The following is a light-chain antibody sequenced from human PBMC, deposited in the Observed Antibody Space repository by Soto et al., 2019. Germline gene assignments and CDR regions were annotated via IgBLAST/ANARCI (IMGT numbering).Light chain of an antibody. CDR3: QQRSDWPWT. CDR2: DTS. Sequence: EIVLTQFPVTLALSPGERVTLSCRASQSIGKYLAWYQQRPGQAPRLLFYDTSNRATGIPPRFSGSGSGTAFTLTISSLEPEDFAVYYCQQRSDWPWTFGQGTKVEVK. CDR1: QSIGKY. V-gene: IGKV3-11*01. J-gene: IGKJ1*01.